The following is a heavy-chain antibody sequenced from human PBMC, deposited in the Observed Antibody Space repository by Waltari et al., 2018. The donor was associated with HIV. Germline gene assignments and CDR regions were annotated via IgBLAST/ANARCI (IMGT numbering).Heavy chain of an antibody. V-gene: IGHV3-33*01. CDR3: ARDRSEGGGYYYGLDV. D-gene: IGHD2-15*01. CDR1: GFTFSSYG. Sequence: QVQLVESGGGVVQPGRSLRLSCAASGFTFSSYGMHWVRQAPGKGLEWVAVIWYDGTNKYYADSVKGRFTISRDNSKNTLYLQMNSLRAEDTAVYYCARDRSEGGGYYYGLDVWGQGTTVTVSS. CDR2: IWYDGTNK. J-gene: IGHJ6*02.